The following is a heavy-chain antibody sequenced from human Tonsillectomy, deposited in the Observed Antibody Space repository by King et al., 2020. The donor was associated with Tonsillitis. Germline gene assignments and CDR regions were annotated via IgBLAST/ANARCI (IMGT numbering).Heavy chain of an antibody. CDR1: GFTFSDYY. V-gene: IGHV3-11*06. D-gene: IGHD6-19*01. J-gene: IGHJ2*01. CDR3: ARLRSSGLDWYFDL. Sequence: VQLVESGGGLVKPGGSLRLSCAASGFTFSDYYMSWIRQAPGKGLEWVSYISSSSDYTNYADSVKGRFTISRDNAKNSLYLQMNSLRAEDTAVYYCARLRSSGLDWYFDLWGRGTLVTVSS. CDR2: ISSSSDYT.